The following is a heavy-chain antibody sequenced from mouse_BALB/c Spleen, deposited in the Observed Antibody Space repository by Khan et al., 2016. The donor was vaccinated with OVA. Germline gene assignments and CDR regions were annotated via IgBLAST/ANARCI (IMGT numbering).Heavy chain of an antibody. D-gene: IGHD1-1*02. V-gene: IGHV9-3-1*01. Sequence: LVEPGPEVKKPGETVKIPCKALGYSFTNYGMNWVRQAPGKGLKWMGWINTYTGEPTYADDFKGRFAFSLETSASTAYLQINNLKNEDTATYFCASGGYWYFDVWGAGTTVTVSS. J-gene: IGHJ1*01. CDR1: GYSFTNYG. CDR2: INTYTGEP. CDR3: ASGGYWYFDV.